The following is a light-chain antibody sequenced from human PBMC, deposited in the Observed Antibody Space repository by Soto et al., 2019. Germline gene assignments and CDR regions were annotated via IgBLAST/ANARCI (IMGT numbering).Light chain of an antibody. CDR1: QGISNA. V-gene: IGKV1D-13*01. CDR2: DAS. J-gene: IGKJ5*01. CDR3: QQYDNLPSIT. Sequence: AIQLTQSPSSLSASVGDRVSITCRASQGISNALAWYQQRPGTPPKLLIYDASLLEGGVPSRFSGSGSGTDFTFTISSLQPEDIATYYCQQYDNLPSITFGQGTRLEIK.